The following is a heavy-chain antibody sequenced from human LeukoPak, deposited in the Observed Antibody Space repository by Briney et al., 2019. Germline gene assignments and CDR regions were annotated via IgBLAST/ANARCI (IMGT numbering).Heavy chain of an antibody. D-gene: IGHD5-18*01. CDR3: ARGAYSTGQLYYYYYYGMDV. J-gene: IGHJ6*02. CDR1: GGSFSGYY. Sequence: SETLSLTCAVYGGSFSGYYWSWIRQPPGKGLEWIGEINHSGSTSYNPSLKSRVTISVDTSKNQFSLKLSSVTAVDTAVYYCARGAYSTGQLYYYYYYGMDVWGQGTTVTVSS. CDR2: INHSGST. V-gene: IGHV4-34*01.